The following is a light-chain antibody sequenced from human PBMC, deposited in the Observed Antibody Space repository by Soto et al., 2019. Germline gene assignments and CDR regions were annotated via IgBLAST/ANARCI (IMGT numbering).Light chain of an antibody. V-gene: IGKV1-39*01. CDR3: QQSSGIPYT. CDR2: AAS. J-gene: IGKJ2*01. CDR1: QTISTY. Sequence: DIQMTQSPSSLSASVGDRVTITCRASQTISTYLNWYQQNPGKAPKLLIYAASSLQSGVPSSFSGSGSGTDFTLTISSLQPEDFATYYCQQSSGIPYTFGQGTKLEIK.